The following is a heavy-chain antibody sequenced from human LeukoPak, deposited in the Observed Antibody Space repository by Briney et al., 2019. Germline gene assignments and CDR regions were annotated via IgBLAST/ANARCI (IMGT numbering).Heavy chain of an antibody. D-gene: IGHD1-1*01. J-gene: IGHJ4*02. V-gene: IGHV3-33*08. CDR1: GFTFSSYW. CDR2: IWYDGSNK. Sequence: PGGSLRLSCEASGFTFSSYWMSWVRQAPGKGLEWVAVIWYDGSNKYYADSVKGRFTISRDNSKNTLYLQMNSLRAEDTAVYYCARDFTGTEYFDYWGQGTLVTVSS. CDR3: ARDFTGTEYFDY.